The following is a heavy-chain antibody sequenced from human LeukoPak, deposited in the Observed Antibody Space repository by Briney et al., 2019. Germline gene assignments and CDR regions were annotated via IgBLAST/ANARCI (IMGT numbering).Heavy chain of an antibody. CDR1: GFTFSSYG. CDR3: ARDGDIVVVPADLDY. CDR2: IWYDGSNK. J-gene: IGHJ4*02. V-gene: IGHV3-33*01. D-gene: IGHD2-2*01. Sequence: PGGSLRLSCAASGFTFSSYGMHWVRQAPGKGLEWVAVIWYDGSNKYYADSVKGRFTISRDNAKNSLYLQMNSLRAEDTAVYYCARDGDIVVVPADLDYWGQGTLVTVSS.